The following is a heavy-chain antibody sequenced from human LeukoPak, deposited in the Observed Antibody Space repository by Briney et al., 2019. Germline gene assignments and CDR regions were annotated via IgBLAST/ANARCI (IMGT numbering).Heavy chain of an antibody. J-gene: IGHJ4*02. Sequence: SETLSLTCTVSNYSITSGYYWGWIRQPPGKGLEWIGEIYHSGSTNHNPSLKSRVTISVDKSKNQFSLKLSSVTAADTAVYYCARDWDGFDYWGQGTLVTVSS. CDR1: NYSITSGYY. V-gene: IGHV4-38-2*02. CDR2: IYHSGST. D-gene: IGHD1-26*01. CDR3: ARDWDGFDY.